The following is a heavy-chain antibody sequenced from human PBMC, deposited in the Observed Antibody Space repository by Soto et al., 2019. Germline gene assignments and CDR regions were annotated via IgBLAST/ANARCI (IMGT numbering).Heavy chain of an antibody. Sequence: GGSLRLSCAASGFTFSSYWMSWVRQAPGKGLEWVANMRQDGGEKYYVDSVKGRFTISRDNAKNSLYLQMDTLRPEDTAVYYCARILCSSTSCYTFDYWGQGTLVTVSS. J-gene: IGHJ4*02. V-gene: IGHV3-7*03. D-gene: IGHD2-2*02. CDR1: GFTFSSYW. CDR3: ARILCSSTSCYTFDY. CDR2: MRQDGGEK.